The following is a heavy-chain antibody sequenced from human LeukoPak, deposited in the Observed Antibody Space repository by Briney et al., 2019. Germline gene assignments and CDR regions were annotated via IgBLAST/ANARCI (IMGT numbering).Heavy chain of an antibody. V-gene: IGHV1-8*02. D-gene: IGHD3-22*01. CDR1: GGTFSSYA. CDR3: ARYYYDSSGYYEYYFDY. CDR2: MNPNSGNT. Sequence: ASVKVSCKASGGTFSSYAISWVRQATGQGLEWMGWMNPNSGNTGYAQKFQGRVTMTRNTSISTAYMELSSLRSEDTAVYYCARYYYDSSGYYEYYFDYWGQGTLVTVSS. J-gene: IGHJ4*02.